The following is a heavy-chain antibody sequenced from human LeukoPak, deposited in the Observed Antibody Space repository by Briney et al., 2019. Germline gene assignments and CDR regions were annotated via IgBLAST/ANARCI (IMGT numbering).Heavy chain of an antibody. Sequence: GGSLRLSCAASGFTFSSYAMSWVRQAPGKGLEWVSVISGSGGSTYYAESVKGRFTISRDNSKNTLYLQMDSLRAEDTAVYYCAGPFRGGYGSGNHLGAFDIWGQGTMVTVSS. CDR1: GFTFSSYA. J-gene: IGHJ3*02. CDR3: AGPFRGGYGSGNHLGAFDI. CDR2: ISGSGGST. D-gene: IGHD3-10*01. V-gene: IGHV3-23*01.